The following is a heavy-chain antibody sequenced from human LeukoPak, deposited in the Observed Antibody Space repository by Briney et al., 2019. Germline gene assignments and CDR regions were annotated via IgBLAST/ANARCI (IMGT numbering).Heavy chain of an antibody. CDR2: ISSSSSYI. J-gene: IGHJ3*02. CDR1: GFTFSSYS. Sequence: GGSLRLSCAASGFTFSSYSMNWVRQAPGKGLEWVSSISSSSSYIYYADSVKGRFTISRDNAKNSLYLQMNSLRAEDTAVYYCATLAVAGRDAFDIWGQGTMLTVSS. V-gene: IGHV3-21*01. D-gene: IGHD6-19*01. CDR3: ATLAVAGRDAFDI.